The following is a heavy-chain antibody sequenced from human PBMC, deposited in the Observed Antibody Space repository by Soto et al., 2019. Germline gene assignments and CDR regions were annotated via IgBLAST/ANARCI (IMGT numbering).Heavy chain of an antibody. CDR1: DFTFSRYG. CDR3: AREGWFGELWFDY. CDR2: IWYDGSNK. V-gene: IGHV3-33*01. J-gene: IGHJ4*02. D-gene: IGHD3-10*01. Sequence: QVQLVESGGGVVQPGRSLRLSCAASDFTFSRYGMHWVRQAPGKGLEWVAMIWYDGSNKYYADSVKGRFTISRDNSKNTLYLQMNSLRAEDTAVYYCAREGWFGELWFDYWGQGTLVTVSS.